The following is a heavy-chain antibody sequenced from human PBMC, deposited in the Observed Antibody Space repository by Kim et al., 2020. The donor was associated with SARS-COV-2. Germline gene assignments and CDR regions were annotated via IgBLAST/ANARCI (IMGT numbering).Heavy chain of an antibody. D-gene: IGHD3-10*01. CDR1: GGTFSSYA. CDR2: IIPIFGTA. CDR3: ARELMVRGVRGDIYNWFDP. J-gene: IGHJ5*02. Sequence: SVKVSCKASGGTFSSYAISWVRQAPGQGLEWMGGIIPIFGTANYAQKFQGRVTITADESTSTAYMELSSLRSEDTAVYYCARELMVRGVRGDIYNWFDPWGQGTLVTVSS. V-gene: IGHV1-69*13.